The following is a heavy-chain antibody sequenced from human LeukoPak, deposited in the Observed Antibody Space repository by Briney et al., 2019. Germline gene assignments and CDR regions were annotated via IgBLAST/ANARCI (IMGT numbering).Heavy chain of an antibody. CDR1: GDSISSSSYS. Sequence: PSETLSLTCTVSGDSISSSSYSWGWIRQPPGKGLEWIGSIYYSGSTYYNPSLKSRVTISVDTSKNQFSLKLSSVTAADTAMYYCAKSGGYGLIDYWGQGTLVTVSS. CDR3: AKSGGYGLIDY. V-gene: IGHV4-39*01. J-gene: IGHJ4*02. D-gene: IGHD1-26*01. CDR2: IYYSGST.